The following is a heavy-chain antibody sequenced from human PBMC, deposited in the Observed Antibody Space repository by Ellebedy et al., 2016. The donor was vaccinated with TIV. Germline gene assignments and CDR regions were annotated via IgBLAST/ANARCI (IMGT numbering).Heavy chain of an antibody. CDR1: GYTFTSYG. V-gene: IGHV1-18*01. D-gene: IGHD1-26*01. CDR2: ISAYNGNT. Sequence: AASVKVSCKASGYTFTSYGISWVRQAPGQGLEWMGWISAYNGNTNYAQKLQGRVTMTTDTSTSTAYMELRSLRSDDTAVYYCARVKWELPERGFKDYWGQGTLVTVSS. J-gene: IGHJ4*02. CDR3: ARVKWELPERGFKDY.